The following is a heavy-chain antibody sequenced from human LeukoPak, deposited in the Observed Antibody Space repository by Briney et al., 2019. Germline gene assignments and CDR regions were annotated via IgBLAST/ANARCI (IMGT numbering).Heavy chain of an antibody. J-gene: IGHJ4*02. Sequence: SETLSLTCTVSGGSISYYYWSWVRQPPGKGLEWIGYVYDSQYTKYNPSLKGRVSISSDTSKSQFSLTLSSVTTVATDYYLYARDLDSGGSYLFDYWGQGTLVTVSS. CDR3: ARDLDSGGSYLFDY. D-gene: IGHD6-19*01. CDR2: VYDSQYT. CDR1: GGSISYYY. V-gene: IGHV4-4*08.